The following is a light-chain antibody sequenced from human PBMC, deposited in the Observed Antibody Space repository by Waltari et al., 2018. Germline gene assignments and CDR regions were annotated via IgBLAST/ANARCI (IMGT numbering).Light chain of an antibody. J-gene: IGLJ3*02. Sequence: QSVLTQPPSVSGAPGQRVPISCTGTSSNIVAGYDLQWYQQLTGTAPQLLIYANSNRPSGGPDRFAGSKSGTSASLAITGLQAEDEADYYCQSYDSSLSGSWVFGGGTKLTVL. CDR2: ANS. CDR1: SSNIVAGYD. CDR3: QSYDSSLSGSWV. V-gene: IGLV1-40*01.